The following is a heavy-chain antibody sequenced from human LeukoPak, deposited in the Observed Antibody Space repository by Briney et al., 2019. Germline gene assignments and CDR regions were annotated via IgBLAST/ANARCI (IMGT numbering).Heavy chain of an antibody. CDR1: GFTFADYA. D-gene: IGHD1-20*01. Sequence: PGGSLRLSCAASGFTFADYAMHWVRQAPGKGLEWVSYISASGRTIYYADSVKGRFTISRDNAKSSLYLQMNSLRAEDTAVYYCARGSLTGEYGMDVWGQGTTVTVSS. V-gene: IGHV3-48*03. J-gene: IGHJ6*02. CDR2: ISASGRTI. CDR3: ARGSLTGEYGMDV.